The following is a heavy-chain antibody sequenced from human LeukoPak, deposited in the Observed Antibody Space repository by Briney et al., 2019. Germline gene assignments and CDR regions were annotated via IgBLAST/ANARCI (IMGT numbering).Heavy chain of an antibody. V-gene: IGHV4-59*01. J-gene: IGHJ5*02. CDR2: IYYSGST. Sequence: SETLSLTCTVSDGSISSYYWSWIRQPPGKGLEWIGYIYYSGSTNYNPSLKSRLTISIDTSKNQFSLKLSSVTAADTAVYYCARERASSGAWFDPWGQGILVTVSS. CDR3: ARERASSGAWFDP. D-gene: IGHD2-21*01. CDR1: DGSISSYY.